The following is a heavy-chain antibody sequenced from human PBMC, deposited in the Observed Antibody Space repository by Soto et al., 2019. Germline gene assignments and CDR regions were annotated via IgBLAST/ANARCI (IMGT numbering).Heavy chain of an antibody. D-gene: IGHD4-17*01. J-gene: IGHJ4*02. CDR3: ARVLSGGDYGDYFDC. CDR2: INPNSGGK. V-gene: IGHV1-2*02. CDR1: GYTFTGYY. Sequence: GASVKVSCKASGYTFTGYYIHWVRQAPGQGLEWMGWINPNSGGKKYAQKFLGRVTMTRDTSISTAYMEVSRLRSDDTAVYYCARVLSGGDYGDYFDCWGQGTLVTVYS.